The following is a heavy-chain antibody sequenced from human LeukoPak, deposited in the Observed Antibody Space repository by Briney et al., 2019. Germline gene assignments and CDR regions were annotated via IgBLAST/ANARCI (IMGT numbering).Heavy chain of an antibody. J-gene: IGHJ5*02. D-gene: IGHD6-13*01. CDR3: ARAYSSSWYFNWFDP. V-gene: IGHV4-34*01. Sequence: SETLSLTCAVYGGSFSGYYWSWIRQPPGKGLEWIGEIDHSGSTNYNPSLKSRVTISVDTSKNQFSLKLSSVTAADTAVYYCARAYSSSWYFNWFDPWGQGTLVTVSS. CDR1: GGSFSGYY. CDR2: IDHSGST.